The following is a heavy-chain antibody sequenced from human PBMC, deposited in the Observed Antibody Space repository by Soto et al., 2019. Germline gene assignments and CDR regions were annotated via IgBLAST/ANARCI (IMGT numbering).Heavy chain of an antibody. J-gene: IGHJ5*02. CDR1: GGSISSYY. CDR2: IYTSGST. D-gene: IGHD3-10*01. CDR3: ARGPEWGDKGNWFDP. V-gene: IGHV4-4*07. Sequence: PSETLSLTCTVSGGSISSYYWSWIRQPAGKGLEWIGRIYTSGSTNYNPSLKSRVTMSVDTSKNQFSLKLSSVTAADTAVYYCARGPEWGDKGNWFDPWGQGTLVTVS.